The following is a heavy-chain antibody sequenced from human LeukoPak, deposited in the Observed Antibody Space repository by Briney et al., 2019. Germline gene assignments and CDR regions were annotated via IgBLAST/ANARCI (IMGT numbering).Heavy chain of an antibody. V-gene: IGHV4-38-2*02. CDR3: AKDLSIAARPRAFDY. CDR2: IYHSGST. D-gene: IGHD6-6*01. Sequence: SETLSLTCTVSGYSISSGYYWGWIRQPPGKGLEWIGSIYHSGSTYYNPSLKSRVTISVDTSKNQFSLKLSSVTAADTAVYYCAKDLSIAARPRAFDYWGQGTLVTVSS. CDR1: GYSISSGYY. J-gene: IGHJ4*02.